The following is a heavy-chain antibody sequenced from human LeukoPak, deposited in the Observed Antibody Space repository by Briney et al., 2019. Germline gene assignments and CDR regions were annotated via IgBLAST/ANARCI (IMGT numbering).Heavy chain of an antibody. Sequence: ASVKVSCKASGYTFTGYYMHWVRQAPGQGLEWMGWINPNSGGTNYAQKFQGRVTMTRDTSISTAYMELSRLRSDDTAVYYCARDRYYYGSGSLPSFDYWGQGTLVTVSS. CDR2: INPNSGGT. D-gene: IGHD3-10*01. V-gene: IGHV1-2*02. CDR3: ARDRYYYGSGSLPSFDY. CDR1: GYTFTGYY. J-gene: IGHJ4*02.